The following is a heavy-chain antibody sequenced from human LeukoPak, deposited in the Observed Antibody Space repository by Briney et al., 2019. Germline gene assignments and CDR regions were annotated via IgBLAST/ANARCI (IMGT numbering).Heavy chain of an antibody. CDR3: AREHSSGHYDFDY. Sequence: PSETLSLTCAVYGGSFSGYYWSWIRQPPGKGLEWIGEINHSGSTNYNPSLKSRVTMSVDTSKDQFSLKLSSVTAADTAVYYCAREHSSGHYDFDYWGQGTLVTVSS. J-gene: IGHJ4*02. CDR2: INHSGST. V-gene: IGHV4-34*01. D-gene: IGHD6-19*01. CDR1: GGSFSGYY.